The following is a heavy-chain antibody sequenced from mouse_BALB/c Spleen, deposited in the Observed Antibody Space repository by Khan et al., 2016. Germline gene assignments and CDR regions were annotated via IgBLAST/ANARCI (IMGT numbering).Heavy chain of an antibody. Sequence: QIQLVQSGPELKKPGETVKISCKASGYTFTNYGMNWVKQAPGKGLKWMGWINTNTGEPTYAAEFKGRFAFSLETSASTAYLQINNLKNEDTATYFCAESTMGFAYWGQGTLVTVSA. CDR3: AESTMGFAY. CDR1: GYTFTNYG. V-gene: IGHV9-3*02. CDR2: INTNTGEP. J-gene: IGHJ3*01. D-gene: IGHD2-1*01.